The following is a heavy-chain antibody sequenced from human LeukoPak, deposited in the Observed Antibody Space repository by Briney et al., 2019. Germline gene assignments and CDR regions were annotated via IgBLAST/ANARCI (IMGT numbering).Heavy chain of an antibody. Sequence: GGSLRLSCVASGFTFSDQYMDWVRQAPGKGLEWVARIRNEANSYTTEYAASVTGRFTISREDSKNSVYLRMNSLKTEDTAIYFCATTRYCGGTSCFHYFNSWGQGTLVTVSS. V-gene: IGHV3-72*01. CDR2: IRNEANSYTT. J-gene: IGHJ4*02. CDR3: ATTRYCGGTSCFHYFNS. CDR1: GFTFSDQY. D-gene: IGHD2-2*01.